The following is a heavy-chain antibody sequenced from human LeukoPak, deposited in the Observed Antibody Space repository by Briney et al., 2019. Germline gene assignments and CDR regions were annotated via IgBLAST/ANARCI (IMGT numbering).Heavy chain of an antibody. CDR1: GFTFSSYG. Sequence: PGGSLRLSCAASGFTFSSYGMSWVRQAPGKGLEWVSAISGSGGSTYYADSVKGRFTISRDNSKNTLYLQMNSLRAEDTAVYYCANLVRSAPTWFDPWGQGTLVTVSS. CDR2: ISGSGGST. V-gene: IGHV3-23*01. CDR3: ANLVRSAPTWFDP. D-gene: IGHD3-3*01. J-gene: IGHJ5*02.